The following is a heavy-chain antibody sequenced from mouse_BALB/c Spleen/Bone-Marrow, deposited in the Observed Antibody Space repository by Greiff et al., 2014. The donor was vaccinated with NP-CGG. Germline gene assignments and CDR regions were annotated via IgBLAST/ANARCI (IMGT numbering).Heavy chain of an antibody. CDR1: GFSLTGYG. CDR3: AREKYGNYYAMDY. D-gene: IGHD2-10*02. J-gene: IGHJ4*01. CDR2: IWRDGST. Sequence: QVQLKESGPGLVAPSQSLSITCTVSGFSLTGYGVNWVRQPPGKGLEWLGMIWRDGSTDYNSALKSRLSISKDNSKSQVFLKMXXXXXXDTARYYCAREKYGNYYAMDYWGQGTSVTVSS. V-gene: IGHV2-6-7*01.